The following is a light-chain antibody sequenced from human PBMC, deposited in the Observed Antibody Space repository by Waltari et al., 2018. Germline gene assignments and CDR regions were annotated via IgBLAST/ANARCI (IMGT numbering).Light chain of an antibody. CDR2: EVS. J-gene: IGLJ1*01. CDR3: CSYAGDSTYV. V-gene: IGLV2-23*02. CDR1: SSDIWLYNL. Sequence: QSALTQPASVSGSPGQSITISCPGSSSDIWLYNLVSWYQHHPGKVPKLIIYEVSERPSWVSGRFAGSKSGNTASLTLSDLQPEDGADYYCCSYAGDSTYVFGTGTKVTVL.